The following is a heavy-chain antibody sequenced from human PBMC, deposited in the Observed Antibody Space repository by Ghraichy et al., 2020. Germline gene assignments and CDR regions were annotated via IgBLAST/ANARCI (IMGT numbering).Heavy chain of an antibody. D-gene: IGHD3-10*01. J-gene: IGHJ6*02. CDR1: ESAFGAYA. CDR2: ISGSGGST. V-gene: IGHV3-23*01. Sequence: LSLTCAASESAFGAYAMSWVQLPPGKGLEWVSSISGSGGSTNYADSVKGRFTISRDNSKNTMYLYMNSLRAEDTAVYYCAKGRFGELYWGMDVWGQGTTVTVSS. CDR3: AKGRFGELYWGMDV.